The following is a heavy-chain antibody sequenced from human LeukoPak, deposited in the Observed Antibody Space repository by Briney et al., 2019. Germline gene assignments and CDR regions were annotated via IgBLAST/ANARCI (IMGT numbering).Heavy chain of an antibody. Sequence: SETLSLTCAVYSGSFSGYYWSWIRQPPGKGLEWIGEINHSGSTNYNPSLKSRVTISVDTSKNQFSLKLSSVTAADTAVYYCARGPHYYYGMDVWGQGTTVTVSS. J-gene: IGHJ6*02. V-gene: IGHV4-34*01. CDR2: INHSGST. CDR1: SGSFSGYY. CDR3: ARGPHYYYGMDV.